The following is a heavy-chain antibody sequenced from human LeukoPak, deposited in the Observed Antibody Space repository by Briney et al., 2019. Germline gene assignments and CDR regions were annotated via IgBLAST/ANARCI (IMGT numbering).Heavy chain of an antibody. CDR1: GFPFSTYW. D-gene: IGHD6-13*01. Sequence: GGSLRLSCAASGFPFSTYWMSWVRQAPGKGLERVANIKQDCSEKYYVDCVKGRFNISRDNTKNSLYLQMNSLRAEDTAMYYCARDSAGNDYWGQGTLVTVSS. CDR2: IKQDCSEK. J-gene: IGHJ4*02. CDR3: ARDSAGNDY. V-gene: IGHV3-7*01.